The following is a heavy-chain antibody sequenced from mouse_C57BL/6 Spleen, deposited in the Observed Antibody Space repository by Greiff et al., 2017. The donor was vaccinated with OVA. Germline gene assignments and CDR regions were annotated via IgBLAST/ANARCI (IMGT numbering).Heavy chain of an antibody. CDR1: GYTFTSYW. D-gene: IGHD1-1*01. J-gene: IGHJ4*01. Sequence: QVQLQQPGTELVKPGASVKLSCKASGYTFTSYWMHWVKQRPIQGLEWIGNIDPSDSETHYNQKFKDKATLTVDKSSSTAYMQLSSLTSEDSAVYYCARGNYEGGYYAMDYWGQGTSVTVSS. V-gene: IGHV1-52*01. CDR2: IDPSDSET. CDR3: ARGNYEGGYYAMDY.